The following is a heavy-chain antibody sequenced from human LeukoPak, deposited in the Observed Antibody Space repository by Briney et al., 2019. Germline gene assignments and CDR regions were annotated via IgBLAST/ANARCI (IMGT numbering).Heavy chain of an antibody. CDR3: ARGVEPLAANTLAY. D-gene: IGHD1-14*01. CDR1: GFTFSSYA. V-gene: IGHV3-23*01. Sequence: HAGGSLRLSCAASGFTFSSYAMSWVRQAPGKGLEWVSAISGSGGSTYYADSVKGRFTISRDNSKNTLYLQMNSLSPDDTAVYYCARGVEPLAANTLAYWGQGALVTVSS. J-gene: IGHJ4*02. CDR2: ISGSGGST.